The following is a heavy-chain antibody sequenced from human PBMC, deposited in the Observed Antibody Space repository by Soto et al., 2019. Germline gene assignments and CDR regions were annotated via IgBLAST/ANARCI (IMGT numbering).Heavy chain of an antibody. Sequence: SETLSLTCTFSGGSIISGGYYWSWIRQHPGKGLEWIGYIYYSGSTYYNPSLKSRVTISVDTSKNQFSLKLSSVTAADTAVYYCARDKRYCSSTSCPSYYYYGMDVWGQGTTVTVSS. J-gene: IGHJ6*02. D-gene: IGHD2-2*01. CDR2: IYYSGST. V-gene: IGHV4-31*03. CDR3: ARDKRYCSSTSCPSYYYYGMDV. CDR1: GGSIISGGYY.